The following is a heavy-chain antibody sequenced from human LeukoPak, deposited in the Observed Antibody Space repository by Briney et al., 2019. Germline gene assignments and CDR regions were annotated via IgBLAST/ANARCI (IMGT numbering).Heavy chain of an antibody. CDR3: AKPGGGSSIGY. V-gene: IGHV3-30*02. J-gene: IGHJ4*02. CDR1: GFTFSSYG. Sequence: GGSLRLSXAASGFTFSSYGMHWVRQAPDKGLEWVAFVWYDETNKYYADSVEGRFTISRDNSKNTLYLQMNSLRADDTAVYYCAKPGGGSSIGYWGQGTPVTVFS. CDR2: VWYDETNK. D-gene: IGHD6-6*01.